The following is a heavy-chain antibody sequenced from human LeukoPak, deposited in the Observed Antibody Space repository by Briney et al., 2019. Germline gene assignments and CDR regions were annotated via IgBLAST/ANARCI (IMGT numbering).Heavy chain of an antibody. Sequence: GGSLRLSCAASGFTFSSYSMNWVRQAPGKGLEWVANIKQGGSEKYYVDSVKGRFTISRDNAKNSLYLQMNSLRAEDTAVYYCAYSSGPPYFDYWGQGTLVTVSS. CDR3: AYSSGPPYFDY. V-gene: IGHV3-7*01. CDR2: IKQGGSEK. J-gene: IGHJ4*02. CDR1: GFTFSSYS. D-gene: IGHD6-19*01.